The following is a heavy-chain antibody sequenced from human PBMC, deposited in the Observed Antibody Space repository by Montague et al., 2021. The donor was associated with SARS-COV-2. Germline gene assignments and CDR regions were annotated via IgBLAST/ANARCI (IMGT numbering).Heavy chain of an antibody. V-gene: IGHV3-74*01. J-gene: IGHJ4*02. CDR2: ISTDGGSTT. CDR1: GFTFSTYW. Sequence: SLSLSWSASGFTFSTYWMHWVRQVPGKGLVWVSRISTDGGSTTTDAYAMKGRFTISRDNAKYTIYLQMESLRAEDTDVYYCARDLSSCWYRYFDYWGQGTLVTVSS. CDR3: ARDLSSCWYRYFDY. D-gene: IGHD6-19*01.